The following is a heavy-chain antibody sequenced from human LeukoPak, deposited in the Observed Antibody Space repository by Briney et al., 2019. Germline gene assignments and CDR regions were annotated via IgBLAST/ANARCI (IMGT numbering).Heavy chain of an antibody. V-gene: IGHV3-48*03. D-gene: IGHD2-15*01. CDR1: GFTFSSYE. Sequence: PGGSLRLSCAASGFTFSSYEMSWVRQAPGKGLEWVSYISSSGSTIYYADSVKGRFTISRDNAKNSLYLQMNSLRAEDTAVYYCAKVGDCSGGSCYSRYYYYYYMDVWGKGTTVTISS. J-gene: IGHJ6*03. CDR3: AKVGDCSGGSCYSRYYYYYYMDV. CDR2: ISSSGSTI.